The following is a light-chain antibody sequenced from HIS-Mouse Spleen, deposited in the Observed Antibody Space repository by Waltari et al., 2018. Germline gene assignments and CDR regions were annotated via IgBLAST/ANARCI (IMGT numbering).Light chain of an antibody. V-gene: IGKV1-5*03. Sequence: DIQMTQSPSTLSASVGDRVTITCRPIQSISSWLAWYQQKPGKAPKLLIYKASSLESGVPSRFSGSGSGTEFTLTISSLQPDDFATYYCQQYNSYSRTFGQGTKVEIK. CDR3: QQYNSYSRT. CDR2: KAS. J-gene: IGKJ1*01. CDR1: QSISSW.